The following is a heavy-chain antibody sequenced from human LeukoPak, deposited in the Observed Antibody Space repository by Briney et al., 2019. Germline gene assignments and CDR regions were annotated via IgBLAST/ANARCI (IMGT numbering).Heavy chain of an antibody. CDR2: LYASGTT. V-gene: IGHV3-66*01. D-gene: IGHD5-18*01. CDR1: GFGVSVNY. Sequence: GGSLRLSCAASGFGVSVNYMSWVRQAPGKGLEWVSVLYASGTTKYADSVKGRFTISRDNSKNTLYLQMNSLRAEDTAVYYCASVDTAMVTGYWGQGTLVTVSS. CDR3: ASVDTAMVTGY. J-gene: IGHJ4*02.